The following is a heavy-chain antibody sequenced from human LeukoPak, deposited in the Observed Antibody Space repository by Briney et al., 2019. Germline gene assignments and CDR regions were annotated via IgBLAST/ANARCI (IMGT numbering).Heavy chain of an antibody. CDR3: ARSHQLFDWLLI. J-gene: IGHJ4*02. CDR1: GYSISSGYY. V-gene: IGHV4-38-2*01. Sequence: PLETLSLTCAVSGYSISSGYYWGWIRQPPGKGLEWIGSNYHSGSTYYNPSLKSRVTISVDTSKNQFSLKLSSVTAADTAVYYCARSHQLFDWLLIWGQGTLVTVSS. CDR2: NYHSGST. D-gene: IGHD3-9*01.